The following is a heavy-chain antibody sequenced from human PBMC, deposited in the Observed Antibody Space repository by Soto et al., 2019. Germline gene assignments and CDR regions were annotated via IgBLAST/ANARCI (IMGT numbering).Heavy chain of an antibody. D-gene: IGHD2-2*01. J-gene: IGHJ6*02. Sequence: SETLSLTCTVSGGSISSSSFHWDWIRQPPGKGLEWIGSIYYSGSTYYSPSLKSRVTISVDTSKNQFSLKLSSVTAADTAVYYCAIPIVLVPAAMVNYYYGMDVWGQGTTVTVSS. CDR3: AIPIVLVPAAMVNYYYGMDV. V-gene: IGHV4-39*07. CDR1: GGSISSSSFH. CDR2: IYYSGST.